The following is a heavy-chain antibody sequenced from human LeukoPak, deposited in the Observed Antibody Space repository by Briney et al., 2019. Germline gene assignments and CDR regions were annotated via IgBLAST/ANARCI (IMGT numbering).Heavy chain of an antibody. CDR3: AKALTGTTRSFDY. CDR1: GLTFSSYA. V-gene: IGHV3-23*01. D-gene: IGHD1-7*01. CDR2: ISGSGGST. J-gene: IGHJ4*02. Sequence: PGGSLRLSCAASGLTFSSYAMSWVRQAPGKGLEWVSAISGSGGSTYYADSVKGRFTISRDNSKNTLYLQMNSLRAEDTAVYYCAKALTGTTRSFDYWGQGTLVTVSS.